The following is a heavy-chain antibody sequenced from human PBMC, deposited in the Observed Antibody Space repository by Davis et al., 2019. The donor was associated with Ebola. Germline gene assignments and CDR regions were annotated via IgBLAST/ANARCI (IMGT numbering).Heavy chain of an antibody. CDR2: INHSGST. V-gene: IGHV4-34*01. CDR3: ARGISGWYGVLPDY. J-gene: IGHJ4*02. Sequence: MPGGSLRLSCAVYGGSFSGYYWSWIRRPPGKGLEWIGEINHSGSTNYNPSLKSRVTISVDTSKNQFSLSLSSVTAADTAVYFCARGISGWYGVLPDYWGQGTLVTVSS. CDR1: GGSFSGYY. D-gene: IGHD6-19*01.